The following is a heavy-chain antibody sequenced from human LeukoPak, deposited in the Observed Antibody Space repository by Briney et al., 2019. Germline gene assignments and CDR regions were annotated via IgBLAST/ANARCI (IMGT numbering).Heavy chain of an antibody. CDR3: TTESGGSYGWGAFDY. V-gene: IGHV3-15*01. Sequence: PGGSLRLSCAASGFTFGNAWMSWVRQAPGKGLEWVGRIKSKTDGGTTDYAAPVKGRFTISRDDSKNTLYLQMNSLKTEDTAVYYCTTESGGSYGWGAFDYWGQGTLVTVSS. CDR1: GFTFGNAW. D-gene: IGHD1-26*01. CDR2: IKSKTDGGTT. J-gene: IGHJ4*02.